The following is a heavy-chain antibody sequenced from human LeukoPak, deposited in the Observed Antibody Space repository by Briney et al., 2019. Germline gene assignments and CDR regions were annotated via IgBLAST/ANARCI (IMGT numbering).Heavy chain of an antibody. D-gene: IGHD3-22*01. V-gene: IGHV4-59*08. CDR3: ARSYYYDSPWAFDI. Sequence: SETLSLTCTVSGGSISSYYWSWIRQPPGKGLEWIGYIYYSGSTNYNPSLKNRVTISVDTSKNQFSLKLSSVTAADTAVYYCARSYYYDSPWAFDIWGQGTMVTVSS. J-gene: IGHJ3*02. CDR1: GGSISSYY. CDR2: IYYSGST.